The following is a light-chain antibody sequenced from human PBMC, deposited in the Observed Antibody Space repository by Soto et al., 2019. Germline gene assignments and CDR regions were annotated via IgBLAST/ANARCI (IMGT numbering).Light chain of an antibody. CDR1: QAVGNTY. CDR2: DAS. CDR3: KPYGSSPGS. Sequence: TQSTATLSVSPGERSTLPCRSSQAVGNTYLAWYQHKPGLPPRLLMYDASSRATGIPDWFSGSAAGTEFTLTISRIVPEALSVYYCKPYGSSPGSFGEGTRWIS. J-gene: IGKJ4*01. V-gene: IGKV3D-20*01.